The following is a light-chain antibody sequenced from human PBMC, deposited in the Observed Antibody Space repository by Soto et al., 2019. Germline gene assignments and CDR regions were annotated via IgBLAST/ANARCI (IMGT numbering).Light chain of an antibody. J-gene: IGKJ4*01. Sequence: DTPMTPSPPSPSASFREKETKNCPASQGIGVYLAWFQQKPGKVPKLLIYAASALQSGVPSRFSGSGSGTDFTLTISSLQPEDIATYYCQKYNSAPLTFGGGT. CDR1: QGIGVY. CDR3: QKYNSAPLT. V-gene: IGKV1-27*01. CDR2: AAS.